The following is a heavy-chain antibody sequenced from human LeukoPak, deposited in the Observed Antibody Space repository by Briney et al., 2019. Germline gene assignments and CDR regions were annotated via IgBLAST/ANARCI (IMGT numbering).Heavy chain of an antibody. Sequence: PSETLSLTCTVSGGSISSGSYYWSWIRQPAGKGLEWIGRIYTSGSTNYNPSLKSRVTISVDTSKNQFSLKLSSVTAADTAVYYCGRDIQRDGYLIPFDPWGQGTLVTVSS. CDR1: GGSISSGSYY. V-gene: IGHV4-61*02. CDR3: GRDIQRDGYLIPFDP. D-gene: IGHD5-24*01. CDR2: IYTSGST. J-gene: IGHJ5*02.